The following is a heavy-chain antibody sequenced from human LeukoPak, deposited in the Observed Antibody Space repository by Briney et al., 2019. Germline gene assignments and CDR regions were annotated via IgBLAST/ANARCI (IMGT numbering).Heavy chain of an antibody. CDR1: GFTFSSYW. D-gene: IGHD6-13*01. V-gene: IGHV3-74*01. J-gene: IGHJ4*02. CDR2: INSDGSTT. Sequence: GGSLRLSCAASGFTFSSYWMHWVRPAPGKGLVWVSRINSDGSTTNYADSVKGRFTISRDNAKNTLYLQMNGLRAEDTAVYYCARDGAAANFDYWGQGTLVTVSS. CDR3: ARDGAAANFDY.